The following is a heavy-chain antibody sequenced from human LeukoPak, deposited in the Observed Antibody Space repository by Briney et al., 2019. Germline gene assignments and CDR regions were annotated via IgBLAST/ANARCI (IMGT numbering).Heavy chain of an antibody. Sequence: ASVKVSCKASGYTFTSYDINWVRQATGQGLEWMGWMNPNSGNTGYAQKFQGRVTMTRNTSISTAYMELSSLRSEDTAVYYCARGEWFGELPDMDVWGKGTTVTVSS. CDR3: ARGEWFGELPDMDV. CDR2: MNPNSGNT. J-gene: IGHJ6*03. D-gene: IGHD3-10*01. CDR1: GYTFTSYD. V-gene: IGHV1-8*01.